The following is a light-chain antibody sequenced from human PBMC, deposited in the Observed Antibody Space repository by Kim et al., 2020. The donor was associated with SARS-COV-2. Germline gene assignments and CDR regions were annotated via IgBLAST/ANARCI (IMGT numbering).Light chain of an antibody. CDR2: AAS. J-gene: IGKJ4*01. CDR1: QGISNY. Sequence: DIQMTQSPSSLSASVGDRVTITFRWSQGISNYLAWYQQKPGKVPKLLIYAASTLQSGFPSRFSGSGSGTDFNLNISSLQPEDVATYYCQKYNSALVTFDGGTKVNIK. CDR3: QKYNSALVT. V-gene: IGKV1-27*01.